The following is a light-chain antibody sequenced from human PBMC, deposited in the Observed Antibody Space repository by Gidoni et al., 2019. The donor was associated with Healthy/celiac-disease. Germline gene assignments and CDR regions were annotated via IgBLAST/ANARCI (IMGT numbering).Light chain of an antibody. CDR2: GAS. V-gene: IGKV3-15*01. CDR3: QQYNNWPPLT. CDR1: QSVSSN. Sequence: EILMTQSPATLAVSPGERATPSCRASQSVSSNLAWYQQKPGQAPRLLIYGASTRATGIPARFSGSGSGTEFTLTISSLQSEDFAVYYCQQYNNWPPLTFGGGTKVETK. J-gene: IGKJ4*01.